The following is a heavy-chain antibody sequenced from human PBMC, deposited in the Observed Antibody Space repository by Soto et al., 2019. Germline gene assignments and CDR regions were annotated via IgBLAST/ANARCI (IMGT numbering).Heavy chain of an antibody. CDR3: AKDTPDMNGWFYFDY. V-gene: IGHV3-23*01. D-gene: IGHD6-19*01. J-gene: IGHJ4*02. CDR2: ISDTT. Sequence: GVLRLSCEASGFPFSTYAMNWVRQAPGKGLEWVSTISDTTYYADSVKGRFTISRDNSKNTLYLQMNNLRAEDTAVYYCAKDTPDMNGWFYFDYWGQGALVTVSS. CDR1: GFPFSTYA.